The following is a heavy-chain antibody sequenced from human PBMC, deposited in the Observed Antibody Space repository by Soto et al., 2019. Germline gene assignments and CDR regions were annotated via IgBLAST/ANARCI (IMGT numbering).Heavy chain of an antibody. CDR3: ARSDCTSTSCYVVWFDP. CDR1: GFSFSNYG. J-gene: IGHJ5*02. V-gene: IGHV3-21*01. CDR2: ISSNSSYI. D-gene: IGHD2-2*01. Sequence: EVQLVESGGGLVKPGGSLRLSCAASGFSFSNYGMNWVRQAPGKGLEWVSSISSNSSYISYADSVKGRFTISRDNAKNSVYLQMNSLRAEDTAVYYCARSDCTSTSCYVVWFDPWGQGTLVTVSS.